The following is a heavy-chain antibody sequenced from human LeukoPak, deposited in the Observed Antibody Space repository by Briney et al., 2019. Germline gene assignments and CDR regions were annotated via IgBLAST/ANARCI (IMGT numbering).Heavy chain of an antibody. CDR1: GYTFTGYY. CDR2: INPNSDGT. V-gene: IGHV1-2*02. Sequence: ASVKVSCKASGYTFTGYYMHWVRQAPGQGLEWMGWINPNSDGTNYAQKFQGRDTMTRDTSISTAYMELSRLRSDDTAVYYCARAAPYYYYYMDVWGKGTTVTVPS. J-gene: IGHJ6*03. D-gene: IGHD2-15*01. CDR3: ARAAPYYYYYMDV.